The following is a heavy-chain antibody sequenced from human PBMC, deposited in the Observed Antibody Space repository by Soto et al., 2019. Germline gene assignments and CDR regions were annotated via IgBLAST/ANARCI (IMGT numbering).Heavy chain of an antibody. D-gene: IGHD1-26*01. CDR1: GFSFVNYA. J-gene: IGHJ6*02. Sequence: GGSLRLSCAASGFSFVNYAMNWVRQAPGKGLEWVSGLSGSGTSTYYADSVKGRFTISRDNARNALFLQMNSLRVEDTAVYYCARHRLPSWYSGVDVWGQGTAVTVS. V-gene: IGHV3-23*01. CDR2: LSGSGTST. CDR3: ARHRLPSWYSGVDV.